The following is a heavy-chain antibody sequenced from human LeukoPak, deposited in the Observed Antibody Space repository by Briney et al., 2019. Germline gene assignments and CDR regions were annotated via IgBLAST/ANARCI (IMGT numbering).Heavy chain of an antibody. CDR2: ISSSSSYI. CDR3: ARAVTVVTPVDY. V-gene: IGHV3-21*04. Sequence: PGGSLRLSCAASGFTFSSYSMNWVRQAPGEGLEWVSSISSSSSYIYYADSVKGRFTISRDNAKNSLYLQMNSLRAEDTAVYYCARAVTVVTPVDYWGQGTLVTVSS. J-gene: IGHJ4*02. CDR1: GFTFSSYS. D-gene: IGHD4-23*01.